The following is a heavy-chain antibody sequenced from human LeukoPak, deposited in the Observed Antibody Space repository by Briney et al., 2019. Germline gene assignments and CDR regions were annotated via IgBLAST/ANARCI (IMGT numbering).Heavy chain of an antibody. Sequence: SETLSLTCAVYGGSFSGYYWSWIRQPPGKGLEWIGESNHSGSTNYNPSLKSRVTISVDTSKNQFSLKLSSVTAADTAVYYCARVGEIQLWLGRYFDLWGRGTLVTVSS. CDR2: SNHSGST. CDR3: ARVGEIQLWLGRYFDL. V-gene: IGHV4-34*01. J-gene: IGHJ2*01. CDR1: GGSFSGYY. D-gene: IGHD5-18*01.